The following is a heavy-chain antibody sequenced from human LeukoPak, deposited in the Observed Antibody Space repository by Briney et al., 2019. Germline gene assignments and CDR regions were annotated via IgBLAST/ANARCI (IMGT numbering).Heavy chain of an antibody. Sequence: PGGSLRLSCTASGFKFSSYYMSWVRQTPGKGLLWVSLITSDGRTTTYADSVKGRFTISRDNAKNTLYLQLNNLGAEDTALYYCTRDNSGGIDYWGQGALVTVSS. J-gene: IGHJ4*02. D-gene: IGHD2-21*01. CDR2: ITSDGRTT. V-gene: IGHV3-74*01. CDR3: TRDNSGGIDY. CDR1: GFKFSSYY.